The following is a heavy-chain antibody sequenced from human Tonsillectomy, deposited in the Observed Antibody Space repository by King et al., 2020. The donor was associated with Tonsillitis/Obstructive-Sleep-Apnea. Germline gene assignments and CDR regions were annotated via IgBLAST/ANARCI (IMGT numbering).Heavy chain of an antibody. CDR3: ARGWGTSFSDY. CDR1: GFTFSDYY. V-gene: IGHV3-11*05. CDR2: ISSSSIYT. J-gene: IGHJ4*02. Sequence: VQLVESGGGLVKPGGSLRLSCAASGFTFSDYYMSWIRQAPGKGLEGVSYISSSSIYTNYADPVKGRFTISRDNPKNSLYLQMNSLRAEETAVYYCARGWGTSFSDYWGQGTLVTVSS. D-gene: IGHD2-2*01.